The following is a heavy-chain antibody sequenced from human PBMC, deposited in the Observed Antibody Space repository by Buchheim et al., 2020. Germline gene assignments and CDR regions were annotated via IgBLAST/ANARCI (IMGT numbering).Heavy chain of an antibody. CDR2: INPSGDTT. D-gene: IGHD5-24*01. V-gene: IGHV1-46*01. Sequence: QVQLVQSGAEVKKPGASVKVSCTASGYTFTSYYMHWVRQAPGQGLEWMGIINPSGDTTSYGQRFEGRVTLTRDTSTSTVYLALSRQGYEDTGVYYWARDRGLGYWGRGTL. J-gene: IGHJ4*02. CDR1: GYTFTSYY. CDR3: ARDRGLGY.